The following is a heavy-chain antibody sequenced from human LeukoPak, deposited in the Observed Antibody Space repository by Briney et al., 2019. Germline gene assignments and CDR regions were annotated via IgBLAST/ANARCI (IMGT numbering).Heavy chain of an antibody. CDR2: IYHSGST. CDR1: GGSISSSNW. CDR3: ARNRIVVVPAAISYYYYYGMDV. Sequence: PETLSLTCAVSGGSISSSNWWSWVRQPPGKGLEWIGEIYHSGSTNYNPSLKSRVTISVDKSKNQFSLKLSSVTAADTAVYYCARNRIVVVPAAISYYYYYGMDVWGQGTTVTVSS. J-gene: IGHJ6*02. V-gene: IGHV4-4*03. D-gene: IGHD2-2*01.